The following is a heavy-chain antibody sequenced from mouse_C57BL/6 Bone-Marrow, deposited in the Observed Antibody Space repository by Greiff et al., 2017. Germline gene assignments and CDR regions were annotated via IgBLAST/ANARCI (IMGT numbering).Heavy chain of an antibody. CDR3: TTYDGSSPWFAY. CDR1: GFNIKDDY. D-gene: IGHD1-1*01. CDR2: IDPENGDT. Sequence: EVQLQQSGAELVRPGASVKLSCTASGFNIKDDYMHWVKQRPEQGLEWIGWIDPENGDTEYASKFQGKATITADTSSNTAYLQLSSLTSEDTAVYYGTTYDGSSPWFAYWGQGTLVTVSA. J-gene: IGHJ3*01. V-gene: IGHV14-4*01.